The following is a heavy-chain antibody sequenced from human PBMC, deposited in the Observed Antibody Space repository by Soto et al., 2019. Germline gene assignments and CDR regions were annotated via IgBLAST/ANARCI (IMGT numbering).Heavy chain of an antibody. CDR3: ARRYCSSTSCFTDYYYGMDV. D-gene: IGHD2-2*02. CDR1: GYSFTSYW. Sequence: GESLKISCKGSGYSFTSYWISWVHQMPGKGLEWMGRIDPSDSYTNYSPSFQGHVTISADKSISTAYLQWSSLKASDTAMYYCARRYCSSTSCFTDYYYGMDVWGQGTTVTVSS. CDR2: IDPSDSYT. V-gene: IGHV5-10-1*01. J-gene: IGHJ6*02.